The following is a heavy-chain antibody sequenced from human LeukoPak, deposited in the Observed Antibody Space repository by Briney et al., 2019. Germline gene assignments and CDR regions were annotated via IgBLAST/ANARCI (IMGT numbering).Heavy chain of an antibody. CDR3: AKGALYGSGSYYTAFDI. D-gene: IGHD3-10*01. CDR2: ITSSGDRM. V-gene: IGHV3-23*01. Sequence: PGGSLRLSRAASGFTFGSYAMTWVRQAPEQGLEWVSTITSSGDRMFYADSVKGRFTISRGNSKNTLYLQVNSLRAGDTALYYCAKGALYGSGSYYTAFDIWGQGTMVTVSS. J-gene: IGHJ3*02. CDR1: GFTFGSYA.